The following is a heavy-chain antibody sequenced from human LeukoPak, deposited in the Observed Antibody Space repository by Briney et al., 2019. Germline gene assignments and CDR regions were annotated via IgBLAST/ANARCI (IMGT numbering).Heavy chain of an antibody. V-gene: IGHV3-21*01. CDR1: GFTFSSYS. CDR3: AREEYYYDSSGSIDY. CDR2: ISSSSSYI. Sequence: GGSLRLSCAASGFTFSSYSMNWVRQAPGKGLEWVSSISSSSSYIYYADSVKGRFTISRDNAKNSLYLQMNSLRAEDTAVYYCAREEYYYDSSGSIDYWGQGTLVTVSS. J-gene: IGHJ4*02. D-gene: IGHD3-22*01.